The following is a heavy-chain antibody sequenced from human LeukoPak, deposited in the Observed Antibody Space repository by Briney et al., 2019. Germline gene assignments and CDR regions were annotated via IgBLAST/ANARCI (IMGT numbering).Heavy chain of an antibody. J-gene: IGHJ5*01. CDR1: GGSFSGYY. V-gene: IGHV4-34*01. CDR3: ARGVAAAVSWFDS. D-gene: IGHD6-13*01. Sequence: SETLSLTCAVYGGSFSGYYWGWIRQPPGKGLEWIGEINHSGSTNYNPSLKSRVTISVDTSKNQFSLKLSSVTAADTAVYYCARGVAAAVSWFDSWGQGTLVTVSS. CDR2: INHSGST.